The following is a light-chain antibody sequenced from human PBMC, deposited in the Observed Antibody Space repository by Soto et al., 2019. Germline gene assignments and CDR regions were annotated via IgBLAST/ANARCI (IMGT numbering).Light chain of an antibody. CDR3: QQSGTLPRT. CDR2: GAS. CDR1: QTVRNNY. Sequence: EIVLTQSPGTLSLSPGERATLSCRANQTVRNNYLAWYQQKPGQAPRHLIYGASSRATGIPDRFSGSGSGTDFTLTISRLEPEDFAVYYCQQSGTLPRTFGQGTKVEIK. V-gene: IGKV3-20*01. J-gene: IGKJ1*01.